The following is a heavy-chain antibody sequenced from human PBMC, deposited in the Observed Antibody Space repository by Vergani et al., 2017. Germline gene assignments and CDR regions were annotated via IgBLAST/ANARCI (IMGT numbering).Heavy chain of an antibody. CDR3: ARRSGIVYDIFSGTQYFFDF. V-gene: IGHV4-39*01. J-gene: IGHJ4*02. D-gene: IGHD3-9*01. Sequence: QLQLQQSGPGLVKPSETLFLTCTVSADSISSGSYYWGWIRQPPGKSLEWIGSIYYSGLTYYNPSLKSRVAISVDTSKNQFSLKVTSVTAADTAVYFCARRSGIVYDIFSGTQYFFDFWGQGTLVTVSS. CDR2: IYYSGLT. CDR1: ADSISSGSYY.